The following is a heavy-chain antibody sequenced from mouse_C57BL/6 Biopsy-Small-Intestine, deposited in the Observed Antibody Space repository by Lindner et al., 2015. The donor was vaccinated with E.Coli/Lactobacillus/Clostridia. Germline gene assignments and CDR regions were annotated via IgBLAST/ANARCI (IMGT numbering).Heavy chain of an antibody. V-gene: IGHV1-26*01. CDR1: GYTFTDYY. J-gene: IGHJ3*01. D-gene: IGHD3-3*01. Sequence: VQLQESGPELVKPGASVKISCKASGYTFTDYYMNWVKQSHGKSLEWIGDINPNNGGTSYNQKFKGKATLTVDKSSSTAYMELRSLTSEDSAVYYCARGGWEGAWFAYWGQGTLVTVSA. CDR3: ARGGWEGAWFAY. CDR2: INPNNGGT.